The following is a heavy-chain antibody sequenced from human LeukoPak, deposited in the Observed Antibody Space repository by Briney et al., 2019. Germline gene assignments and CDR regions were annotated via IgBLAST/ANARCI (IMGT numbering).Heavy chain of an antibody. Sequence: GGSLRLSCAASGFTFSSYGTHWVRQAPGKGLEWVAVIWYDGSNKYYADSVKGRFTISRDNSKNTLYLQMNSLRAEDTAVYYCAKDSCSSTSCYLVAGYYFDYWGQGTLVTVSS. V-gene: IGHV3-33*06. J-gene: IGHJ4*02. CDR2: IWYDGSNK. CDR1: GFTFSSYG. CDR3: AKDSCSSTSCYLVAGYYFDY. D-gene: IGHD2-2*01.